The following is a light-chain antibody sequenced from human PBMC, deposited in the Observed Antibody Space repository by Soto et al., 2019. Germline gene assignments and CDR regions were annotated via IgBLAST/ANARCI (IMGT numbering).Light chain of an antibody. CDR1: QSISTW. J-gene: IGKJ1*01. CDR2: DAS. Sequence: DIQMTQSPSTLSASVGDRVTITCRASQSISTWLAWYQQKPGKAPKFLIYDASSLESGVPSRFSGSGSGTDFTLTISRLEPEDFAVYYCQEYGISRTFGQGTNVDI. V-gene: IGKV1-5*01. CDR3: QEYGISRT.